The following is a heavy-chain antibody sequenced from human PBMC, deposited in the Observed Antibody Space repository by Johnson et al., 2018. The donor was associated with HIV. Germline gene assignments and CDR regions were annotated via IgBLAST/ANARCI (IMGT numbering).Heavy chain of an antibody. J-gene: IGHJ3*02. CDR1: GFTVSSNY. Sequence: VQLVESGGGLIQPGGSLRVSCAASGFTVSSNYMSWVRQAPGKGLEWVSAIGTAGDTYYPGSVKGRFTISRENAKNSLYLQMNSLRAGDTAVYYCARSDYDSSGYYAFDIWGQGTMVTVSS. CDR2: IGTAGDT. V-gene: IGHV3-13*01. CDR3: ARSDYDSSGYYAFDI. D-gene: IGHD3-22*01.